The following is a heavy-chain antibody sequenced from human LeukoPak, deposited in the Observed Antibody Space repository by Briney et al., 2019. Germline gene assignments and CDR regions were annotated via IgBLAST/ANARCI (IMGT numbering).Heavy chain of an antibody. CDR1: GGSFSGYY. D-gene: IGHD4-17*01. CDR3: AREREGPYGYLDY. V-gene: IGHV4-34*01. CDR2: INHSGST. Sequence: SETLSLTCAVYGGSFSGYYWSWIRQPPGKGLEWIGEINHSGSTNYNPSLKSRVTISVDTSKKQFSLKLSSVTAADTAVYYCAREREGPYGYLDYWGQGTLVTVSS. J-gene: IGHJ4*02.